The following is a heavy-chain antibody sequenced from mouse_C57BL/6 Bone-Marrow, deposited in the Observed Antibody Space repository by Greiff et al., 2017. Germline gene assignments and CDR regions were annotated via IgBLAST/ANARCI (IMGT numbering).Heavy chain of an antibody. CDR2: IYPGSGST. Sequence: QVQLQQPGAELVKPGASVKMSCKASGYTFTSYWITWVKQRPGQGLEWIGDIYPGSGSTNYIEKFKSKATLTVDTSSSTAYMQLSSLTSEDSAVYYCARPYYSNYWYFDVWGTGTTVTVSA. V-gene: IGHV1-55*01. CDR1: GYTFTSYW. CDR3: ARPYYSNYWYFDV. D-gene: IGHD2-5*01. J-gene: IGHJ1*03.